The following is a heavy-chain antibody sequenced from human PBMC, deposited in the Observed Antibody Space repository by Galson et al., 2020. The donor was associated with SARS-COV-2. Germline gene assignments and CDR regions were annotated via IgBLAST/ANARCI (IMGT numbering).Heavy chain of an antibody. Sequence: SETLSLTCTVSGGSISSSSYYCGRIRQTPGKGLEWIGRIYYSGSTYYNPSLKSRVTISVDTSKNPFSLKLSSVTAEDTAVYYCARLVVVVPAALLRSFYYYMDVWGKGTTVTVSS. V-gene: IGHV4-39*01. CDR3: ARLVVVVPAALLRSFYYYMDV. CDR1: GGSISSSSYY. D-gene: IGHD2-2*01. CDR2: IYYSGST. J-gene: IGHJ6*03.